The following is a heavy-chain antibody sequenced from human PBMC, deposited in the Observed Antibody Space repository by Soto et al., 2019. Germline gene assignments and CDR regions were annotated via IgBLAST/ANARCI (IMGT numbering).Heavy chain of an antibody. V-gene: IGHV1-46*01. CDR1: GYTFSSYH. CDR3: ARGRDGRSSDFFQN. J-gene: IGHJ1*01. CDR2: ISPSGTST. D-gene: IGHD6-19*01. Sequence: QVQLVQSGADVKKPGASVKISCKASGYTFSSYHMHWVRQAPGQGLGWMGIISPSGTSTIYAQNFQGRVTMTRDTSTSTVYMELSSLRSEDTAVYYCARGRDGRSSDFFQNWGQGTLVTVSS.